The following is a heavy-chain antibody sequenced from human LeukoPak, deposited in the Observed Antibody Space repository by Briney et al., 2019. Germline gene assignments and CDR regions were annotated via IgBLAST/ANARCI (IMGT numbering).Heavy chain of an antibody. J-gene: IGHJ4*02. CDR3: ARDSFYDSSGYYLGY. CDR1: GFTFRNYA. Sequence: GGSLRLSCAASGFTFRNYAMSWVRQIPGKGLEWVSGISAGGSRTYYSDSVKGRFTISRDNSKNTLYLQMSSLRAEDTAVYYCARDSFYDSSGYYLGYWGQGTLVTVSS. CDR2: ISAGGSRT. D-gene: IGHD3-22*01. V-gene: IGHV3-23*01.